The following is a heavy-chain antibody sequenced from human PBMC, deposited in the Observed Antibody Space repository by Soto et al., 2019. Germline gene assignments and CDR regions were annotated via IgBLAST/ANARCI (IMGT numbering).Heavy chain of an antibody. CDR2: INAGNGNT. Sequence: QVQLVQSGAEVKKPGASVKVSCKASGYTFTSYAMHWVRQAPGQRLEWMGWINAGNGNTKYSQKFQGRVTITRDTSARTAYMELSSLRSEDTAVYYCARAGAWDIVVVPAAIPVHYFDYWGQGTLVTVS. D-gene: IGHD2-2*02. V-gene: IGHV1-3*01. CDR1: GYTFTSYA. CDR3: ARAGAWDIVVVPAAIPVHYFDY. J-gene: IGHJ4*02.